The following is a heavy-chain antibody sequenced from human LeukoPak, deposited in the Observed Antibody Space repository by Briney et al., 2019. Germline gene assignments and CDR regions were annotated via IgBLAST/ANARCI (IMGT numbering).Heavy chain of an antibody. CDR3: ARSFTIFGVVLTSYYYGMDV. J-gene: IGHJ6*02. D-gene: IGHD3-3*01. CDR2: MNPNSGNT. Sequence: ASVKVSCKASGYTFTSYDINWVRQATGQGLEWMGWMNPNSGNTGYAQKFQGRVTMTRNTSISTAYMELSSLRSEDTAVYYCARSFTIFGVVLTSYYYGMDVWGQGTTVTVSS. CDR1: GYTFTSYD. V-gene: IGHV1-8*01.